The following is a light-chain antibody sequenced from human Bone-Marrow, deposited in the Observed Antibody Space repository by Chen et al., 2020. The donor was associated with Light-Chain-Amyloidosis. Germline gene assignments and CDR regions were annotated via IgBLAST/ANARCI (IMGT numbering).Light chain of an antibody. CDR1: SSDVGSYNL. V-gene: IGLV2-23*02. Sequence: QSSLTQPASVSGCPGQSITISCPGTSSDVGSYNLVSWYQQHPGKAPKFMIYEVNKRPSGVSNRFSGSKSGNTASLTISGLQAEDEADYYCCSYAGSSTLVFGGGTKVTVL. CDR2: EVN. J-gene: IGLJ3*02. CDR3: CSYAGSSTLV.